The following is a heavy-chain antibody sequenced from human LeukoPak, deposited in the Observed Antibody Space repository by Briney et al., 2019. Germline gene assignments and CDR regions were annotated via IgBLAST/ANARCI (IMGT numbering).Heavy chain of an antibody. CDR3: AREAVAGRDGFDY. Sequence: ASVKVSCKASGYTFTGYYMHWVRQAPGQGLEWMGRINPNSGGTNYARKFQGRVTMTRDTSISTAYMELSRLRSDDTAVYYCAREAVAGRDGFDYWGQGTLVTVSS. D-gene: IGHD6-19*01. CDR2: INPNSGGT. J-gene: IGHJ4*02. CDR1: GYTFTGYY. V-gene: IGHV1-2*06.